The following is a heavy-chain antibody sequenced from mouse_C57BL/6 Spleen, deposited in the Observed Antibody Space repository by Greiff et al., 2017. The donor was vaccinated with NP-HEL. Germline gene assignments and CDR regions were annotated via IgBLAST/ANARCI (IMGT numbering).Heavy chain of an antibody. D-gene: IGHD1-1*01. Sequence: QVQLQHSGAELVRPGSSVKLSCKASGYTFTSYWMHWVKQRPIQGLEWIGNIDPSDSETHYNQKFKDKATLTVDKSSSTAYMQLSSLTSEDSAVYYCARGFVTTEGFAYWGQGTLVTVSA. J-gene: IGHJ3*01. CDR2: IDPSDSET. CDR1: GYTFTSYW. CDR3: ARGFVTTEGFAY. V-gene: IGHV1-52*01.